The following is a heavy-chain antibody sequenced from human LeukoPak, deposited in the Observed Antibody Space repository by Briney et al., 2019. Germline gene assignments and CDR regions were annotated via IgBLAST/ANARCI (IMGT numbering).Heavy chain of an antibody. CDR3: AKEERRQLVLTYYYYMDV. J-gene: IGHJ6*03. CDR1: GFTFSSYA. CDR2: ISGSGGST. Sequence: GGSLRLSCAASGFTFSSYAMHWVRQAPGKGLEWVSAISGSGGSTYYADSVKGRFTISRDNSKNTLYLQMNSLRAEDTAVYYCAKEERRQLVLTYYYYMDVWGKGTTVTISS. V-gene: IGHV3-23*01. D-gene: IGHD6-13*01.